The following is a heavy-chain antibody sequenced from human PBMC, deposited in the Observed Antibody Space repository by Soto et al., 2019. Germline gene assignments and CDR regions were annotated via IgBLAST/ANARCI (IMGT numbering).Heavy chain of an antibody. V-gene: IGHV3-74*01. CDR1: GFTFSSYW. CDR2: IDSDETIT. Sequence: GGSLRLSCAASGFTFSSYWMHWVRQAPGKGLVWVSHIDSDETITRYADSVKGRFTISRDNAKNTLYLQMNSLRAEDTAVYYCVRGYSSSYLDNWFAPWGQGTLVTVSS. D-gene: IGHD6-13*01. CDR3: VRGYSSSYLDNWFAP. J-gene: IGHJ5*02.